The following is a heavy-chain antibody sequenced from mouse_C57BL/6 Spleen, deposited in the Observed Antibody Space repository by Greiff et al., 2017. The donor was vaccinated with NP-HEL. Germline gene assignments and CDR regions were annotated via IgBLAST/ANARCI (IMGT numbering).Heavy chain of an antibody. CDR1: GFTFSSYT. D-gene: IGHD1-1*01. J-gene: IGHJ2*01. CDR3: ARQDTTYYFDY. V-gene: IGHV5-9*01. CDR2: ISGGGGNT. Sequence: EVKLMESGGGLVKPGGSLKLSCAASGFTFSSYTMSWVRQTPEKRLEWVATISGGGGNTYYPDSVKGRFTISRDNAKNTLYLQMSSLRSEDTALYYCARQDTTYYFDYWGQGTTLTVSS.